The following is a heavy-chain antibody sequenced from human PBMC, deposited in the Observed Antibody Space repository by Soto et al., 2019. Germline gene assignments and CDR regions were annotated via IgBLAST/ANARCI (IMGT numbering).Heavy chain of an antibody. CDR1: GGSFDRFA. V-gene: IGHV1-69*06. D-gene: IGHD3-16*01. J-gene: IGHJ4*02. CDR3: ARGGGGMANPPPYLY. CDR2: VIPMFLKA. Sequence: GASVKVSCKASGGSFDRFAISWVRQAPGQGLEWMGGVIPMFLKANYAQKFQGRVTITADKSTNTVYMEMNSLMSEDTAVYYCARGGGGMANPPPYLYWGQGTQVTVSS.